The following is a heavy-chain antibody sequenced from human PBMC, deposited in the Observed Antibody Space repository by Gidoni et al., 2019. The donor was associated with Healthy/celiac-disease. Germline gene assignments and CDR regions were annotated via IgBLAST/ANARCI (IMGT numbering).Heavy chain of an antibody. CDR1: GFTFDDYA. CDR2: ISWNSGSI. J-gene: IGHJ4*02. CDR3: AKGLHYYDSSGYYPY. D-gene: IGHD3-22*01. V-gene: IGHV3-9*01. Sequence: EVQLVESGGGLVQPGRSLRLSCAASGFTFDDYAMHWVRQAPGKGLEWVSGISWNSGSIGYADSVKGRFTISRDNAKNSLYLQMNSLRAEDTALYYCAKGLHYYDSSGYYPYWGQGTLVTVSS.